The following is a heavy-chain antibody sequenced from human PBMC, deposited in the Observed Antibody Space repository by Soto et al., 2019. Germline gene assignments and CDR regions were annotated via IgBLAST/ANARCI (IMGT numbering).Heavy chain of an antibody. J-gene: IGHJ4*02. D-gene: IGHD6-19*01. CDR3: TRGDITTGWSY. V-gene: IGHV1-8*01. Sequence: QVQLVQSGSEVKKPGASVKVSCKASGYTFTSYDINWVRQATGQGLEWMAWMNPNSGDTGYAQKFQGRVTMASNTSISTTYMDLTSLRSEGAAVYYCTRGDITTGWSYWGQGTLVTVSS. CDR1: GYTFTSYD. CDR2: MNPNSGDT.